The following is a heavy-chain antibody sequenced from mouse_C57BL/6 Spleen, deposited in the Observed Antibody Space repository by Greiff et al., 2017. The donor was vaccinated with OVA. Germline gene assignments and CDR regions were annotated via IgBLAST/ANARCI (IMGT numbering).Heavy chain of an antibody. CDR2: IWSGGST. V-gene: IGHV2-2*01. CDR3: ARQSNYVDYAMDY. J-gene: IGHJ4*01. Sequence: QVQLKQSGPGLVQPSQSLSITCTVSGFSLTSYGVHWVRQSPGKGLEWLGVIWSGGSTDYNAAFISRLSISKDNSKSQVFFKMNSLQADDTAIYYCARQSNYVDYAMDYWGQGTSVTVSS. CDR1: GFSLTSYG. D-gene: IGHD2-5*01.